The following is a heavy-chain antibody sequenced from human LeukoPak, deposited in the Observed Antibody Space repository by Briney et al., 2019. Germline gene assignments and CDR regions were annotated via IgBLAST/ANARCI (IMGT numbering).Heavy chain of an antibody. V-gene: IGHV4-59*08. CDR2: IYYSGST. CDR3: ARHPGRRGVDY. CDR1: GGSISSYY. J-gene: IGHJ4*02. Sequence: TSETLSLTCTVSGGSISSYYWSWIRQPPGKGLEWIGYIYYSGSTNYNPSLKSRVTISVDTPKNQISLKLSSVTAADTAVYYCARHPGRRGVDYWGQGTLVTVSS. D-gene: IGHD5-24*01.